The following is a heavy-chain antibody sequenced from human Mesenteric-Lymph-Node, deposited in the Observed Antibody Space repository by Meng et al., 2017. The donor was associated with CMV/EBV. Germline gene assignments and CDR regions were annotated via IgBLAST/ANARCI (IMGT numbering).Heavy chain of an antibody. V-gene: IGHV5-10-1*01. CDR1: GYRCTSYW. CDR2: IDPSDSYT. CDR3: ARRRDGYTDAFDI. D-gene: IGHD5-24*01. Sequence: KVSGYRCTSYWISWVRQMPGKGLEWMGRIDPSDSYTDYSPSFQGHVTISADKSITTAYLQWNSLKASDTAMYYCARRRDGYTDAFDIWGQGTMVTVSS. J-gene: IGHJ3*02.